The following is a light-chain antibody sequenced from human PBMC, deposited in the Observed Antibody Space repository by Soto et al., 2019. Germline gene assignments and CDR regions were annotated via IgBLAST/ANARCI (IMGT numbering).Light chain of an antibody. J-gene: IGKJ4*01. CDR3: QQTYCTLALT. V-gene: IGKV1-39*01. Sequence: DIQMTQSPFSLAASVGDRVTVSCRSSQSIDTFLNWYRHKPGKAPELLIFGASRLHSGVPSRFSGGGSGTEFTLNISSLQPEDFATYYCQQTYCTLALTFGGWTKVEI. CDR2: GAS. CDR1: QSIDTF.